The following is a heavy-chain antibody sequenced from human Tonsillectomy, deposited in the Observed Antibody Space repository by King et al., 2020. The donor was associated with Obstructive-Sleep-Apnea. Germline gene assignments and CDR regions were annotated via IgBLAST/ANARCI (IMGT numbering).Heavy chain of an antibody. V-gene: IGHV4-30-4*07. CDR2: VYYDGST. J-gene: IGHJ5*02. CDR1: GGSISNGGYS. D-gene: IGHD1-7*01. Sequence: QLQESGPGLVKASQTLSLTCAVSGGSISNGGYSWTWIRQPPGKGLEWIGYVYYDGSTYYNPSLASRVTISADMSRNQFSLRLSSVTAAGTAVYYCARNINYIGVDPWGQGTLVTVSS. CDR3: ARNINYIGVDP.